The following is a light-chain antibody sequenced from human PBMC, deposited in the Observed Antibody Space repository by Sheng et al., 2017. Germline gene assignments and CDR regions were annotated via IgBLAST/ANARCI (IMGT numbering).Light chain of an antibody. CDR3: QQYYSNPIT. CDR2: WAS. V-gene: IGKV4-1*01. Sequence: DIVMTQFPDSLAVSLGERATINCKSSQSVLYSSNNKNYLAWYQQKPGQFPKLLIYWASTRESGVPDRFSGSGSGTDFTLTISSLQAEDVAVYYCQQYYSNPITFGQGTRLEIK. CDR1: QSVLYSSNNKNY. J-gene: IGKJ5*01.